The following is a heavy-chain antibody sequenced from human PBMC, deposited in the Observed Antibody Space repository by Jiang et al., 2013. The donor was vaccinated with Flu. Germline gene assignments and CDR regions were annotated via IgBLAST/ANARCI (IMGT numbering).Heavy chain of an antibody. V-gene: IGHV3-20*04. CDR3: ARTSGYYDSSGYYYPGPLDI. D-gene: IGHD3-22*01. CDR2: INWNGGST. Sequence: QLVESGGAVVRPGESLRLSCEASGFAFDDYGMSWVRQVPGRGLEWVSSINWNGGSTGYADSVQGRFAISRDNAKNSLYLEMNSLRAGDTALYYCARTSGYYDSSGYYYPGPLDIWGQGTMVTVSS. J-gene: IGHJ3*02. CDR1: GFAFDDYG.